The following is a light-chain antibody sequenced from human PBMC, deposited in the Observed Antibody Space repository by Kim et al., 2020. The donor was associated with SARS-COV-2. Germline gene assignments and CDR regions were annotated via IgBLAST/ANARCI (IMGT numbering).Light chain of an antibody. V-gene: IGKV1-8*01. CDR1: QGISNW. Sequence: IQMTQSPSSFSASTGDRVTITCRASQGISNWLAWYQQKPGKAPKLLIYAASNLQSGVPSRFSGSGSGTDFTLTISCLQSDDFATYYCQEYYSYPWTFGRGTKVDIK. CDR2: AAS. CDR3: QEYYSYPWT. J-gene: IGKJ1*01.